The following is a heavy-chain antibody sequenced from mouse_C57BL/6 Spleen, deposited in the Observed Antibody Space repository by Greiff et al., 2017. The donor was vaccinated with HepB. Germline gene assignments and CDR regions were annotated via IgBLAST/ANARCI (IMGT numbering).Heavy chain of an antibody. J-gene: IGHJ2*01. V-gene: IGHV10-1*01. CDR3: VRLNYYGFDY. D-gene: IGHD1-1*01. Sequence: EVKLMESGGGLVQPKGSLKLSCAASGFSFNTYAMNWVRQAPGKGLEWVARIRSKSNNYATYYADSVKDRFTISRDDSESMLYLQMNNLKTEDTAMYYCVRLNYYGFDYWGQGTTLTVSS. CDR1: GFSFNTYA. CDR2: IRSKSNNYAT.